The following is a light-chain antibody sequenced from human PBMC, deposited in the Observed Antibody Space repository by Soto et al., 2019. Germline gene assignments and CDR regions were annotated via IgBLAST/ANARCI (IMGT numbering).Light chain of an antibody. J-gene: IGKJ2*01. Sequence: DIQMTQSPSTLSASVGDRVTITCRASQSISSWLAWYHQKPGKAPKLLIYKASSLESGVPSRFSGSGSGTEDTLTISSLQPDDFATYYCQQYNSYPHTFGQGTKLEIK. CDR1: QSISSW. CDR2: KAS. V-gene: IGKV1-5*03. CDR3: QQYNSYPHT.